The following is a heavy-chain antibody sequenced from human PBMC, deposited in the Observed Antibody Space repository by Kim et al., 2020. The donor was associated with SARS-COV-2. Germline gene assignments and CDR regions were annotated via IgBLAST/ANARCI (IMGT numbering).Heavy chain of an antibody. CDR2: ISWDGGST. D-gene: IGHD2-15*01. CDR3: AKDSDCSGGSCYSDYYYYGMDV. V-gene: IGHV3-43D*03. J-gene: IGHJ6*02. CDR1: GFTFDDYA. Sequence: GGSLRLSCADSGFTFDDYAMHWVRQAPGKGLEWVSLISWDGGSTYYADSVKGRFTISRDNSKNSLYLQMNSLRAEDTALYYCAKDSDCSGGSCYSDYYYYGMDVWGQGTTVSVSS.